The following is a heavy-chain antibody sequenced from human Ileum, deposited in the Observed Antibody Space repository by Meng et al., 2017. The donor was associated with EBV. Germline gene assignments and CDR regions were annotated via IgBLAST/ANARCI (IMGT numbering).Heavy chain of an antibody. CDR2: IYYSGST. D-gene: IGHD2-15*01. CDR1: GGSISSSSYY. J-gene: IGHJ4*02. V-gene: IGHV4-39*07. Sequence: QGWGPRLVKPSRPLSLTCTVSGGSISSSSYYWGWIRQPPGKGLEWIGSIYYSGSTYYNPSLKSRVTISVDTSKNQFSLKLSSVTAADTAVYYCARELMYCSGGSCYPFDYWGQGTLVTVSS. CDR3: ARELMYCSGGSCYPFDY.